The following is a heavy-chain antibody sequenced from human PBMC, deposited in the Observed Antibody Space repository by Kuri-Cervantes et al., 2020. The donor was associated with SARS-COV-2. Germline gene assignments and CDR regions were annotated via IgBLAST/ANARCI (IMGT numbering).Heavy chain of an antibody. D-gene: IGHD6-19*01. J-gene: IGHJ1*01. CDR1: GGTFSSYA. V-gene: IGHV1-69*04. CDR3: ARVGGQVAGTLYFQH. Sequence: SVKVSCKASGGTFSSYAISWVRQAPGQGLEWMGRIIPILGTANYAQKFQGRVTITADKSTSTAYMELSSVTAADTAVYYCARVGGQVAGTLYFQHWGQGTLVTVSS. CDR2: IIPILGTA.